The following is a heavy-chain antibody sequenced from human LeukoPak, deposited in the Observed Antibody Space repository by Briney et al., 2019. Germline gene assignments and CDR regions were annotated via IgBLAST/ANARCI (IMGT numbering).Heavy chain of an antibody. CDR1: GFTFSSYA. CDR3: AKTKGYSYGYYFDY. V-gene: IGHV3-30*18. Sequence: GRSLGLSCAASGFTFSSYAMHWVRQSLGKGLEWVAVMSYDGFNKYYADSVKGRFTISRDNSKNTLYLQMNSLRAEDTAVYYCAKTKGYSYGYYFDYWGQGTLVTVSS. J-gene: IGHJ4*02. CDR2: MSYDGFNK. D-gene: IGHD5-18*01.